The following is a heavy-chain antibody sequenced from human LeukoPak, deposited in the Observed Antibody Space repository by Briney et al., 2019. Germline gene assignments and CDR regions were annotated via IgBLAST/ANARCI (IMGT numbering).Heavy chain of an antibody. CDR3: ARVVNWYYFDY. CDR1: GGSISRYY. J-gene: IGHJ4*02. Sequence: SDTLSLACTVSGGSISRYYWSWIRQPPGKGLEWIGYFSYIGITYYNPSLESRVTISPDTSKNQFSLKLSSVTAADTAVYYCARVVNWYYFDYWGQGTLVTVSS. D-gene: IGHD5-24*01. CDR2: FSYIGIT. V-gene: IGHV4-59*08.